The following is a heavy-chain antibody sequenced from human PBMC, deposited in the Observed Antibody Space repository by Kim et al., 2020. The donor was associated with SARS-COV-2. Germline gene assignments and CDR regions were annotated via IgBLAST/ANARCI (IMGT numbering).Heavy chain of an antibody. CDR3: ATGSRYYMDV. V-gene: IGHV4-31*03. J-gene: IGHJ6*03. CDR1: GGSISSGGYY. Sequence: SETLSLTCTVSGGSISSGGYYWSWIRQHPGKGLEWIGYIYYSGSTYYNPSLKSRVTISVDTSKNQFSLKLSSVTAADTAVYYCATGSRYYMDVWGKGTTVTVSS. CDR2: IYYSGST.